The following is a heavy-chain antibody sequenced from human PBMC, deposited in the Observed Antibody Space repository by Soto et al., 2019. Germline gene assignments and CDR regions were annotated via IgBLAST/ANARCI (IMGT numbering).Heavy chain of an antibody. D-gene: IGHD4-4*01. Sequence: QVQLVESGGGVVQPGRSLRLSCAASGFTFSSYGMHWVRQAPVKGLEWVAVISYDGSNKYYADSVKGRFTISRDNSKNTLYLQMNSLRAEDTAVYYCADYNYWGQGTLVTVSS. CDR1: GFTFSSYG. V-gene: IGHV3-30*03. J-gene: IGHJ4*02. CDR3: ADYNY. CDR2: ISYDGSNK.